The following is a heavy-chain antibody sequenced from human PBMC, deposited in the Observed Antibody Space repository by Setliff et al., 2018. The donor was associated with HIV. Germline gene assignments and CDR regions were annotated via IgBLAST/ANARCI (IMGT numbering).Heavy chain of an antibody. Sequence: ASVKVSCKASGDTFSSYAISWVRQAPGQGLEWMGIINPSGGSTSYAQKFQGRVTMTRDTSTSTVYMELSSLRSEDTAVYYCAREPSGSGNYFYFDYWGQGTLVTVSS. CDR1: GDTFSSYA. CDR3: AREPSGSGNYFYFDY. D-gene: IGHD1-26*01. CDR2: INPSGGST. J-gene: IGHJ4*02. V-gene: IGHV1-46*01.